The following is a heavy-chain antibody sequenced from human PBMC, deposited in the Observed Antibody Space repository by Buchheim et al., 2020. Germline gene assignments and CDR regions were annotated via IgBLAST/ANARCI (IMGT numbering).Heavy chain of an antibody. J-gene: IGHJ2*01. Sequence: QVQLVQSGAEVKKPGASVKVSCKASGYTFTSYYMHWVRQAPGQGLEWMGIINHSGGSTSYAQKFQGRVTMTRDTSTSTVYMELSSLRSEDTAVYYCARGAFLVVVGASDWYFDLWGRGTL. V-gene: IGHV1-46*01. D-gene: IGHD2-21*01. CDR2: INHSGGST. CDR3: ARGAFLVVVGASDWYFDL. CDR1: GYTFTSYY.